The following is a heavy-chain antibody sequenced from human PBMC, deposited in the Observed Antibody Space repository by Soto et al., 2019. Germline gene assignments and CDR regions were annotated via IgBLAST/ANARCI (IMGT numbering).Heavy chain of an antibody. CDR1: GYTFTEFY. V-gene: IGHV1-2*02. CDR2: INARNDGT. CDR3: ARRLGGGGDYFYGMDV. J-gene: IGHJ6*02. Sequence: QVQLVQSGPEMKKPGASVKVSCKTSGYTFTEFYIHWMRQVPGRGLEWMGWINARNDGTKFAEKFKAALPMPTDPAISTSYMELSSLTFDDTAVYYCARRLGGGGDYFYGMDVWGQGTAVTVSS. D-gene: IGHD3-16*01.